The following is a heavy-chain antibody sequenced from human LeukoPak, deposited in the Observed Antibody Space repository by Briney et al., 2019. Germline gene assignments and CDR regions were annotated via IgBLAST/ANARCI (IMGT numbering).Heavy chain of an antibody. V-gene: IGHV1-46*01. J-gene: IGHJ4*02. D-gene: IGHD5-18*01. CDR2: INPSGGST. CDR1: GYTLTSYY. CDR3: ARRSLWLELDY. Sequence: ASVKVSCKASGYTLTSYYMHWVRQAPGQGLEWMGIINPSGGSTSYAQKFQGRVTMTRDTSTSTVYMELSSLRSEDTAVYYCARRSLWLELDYWGQGTLVTVSS.